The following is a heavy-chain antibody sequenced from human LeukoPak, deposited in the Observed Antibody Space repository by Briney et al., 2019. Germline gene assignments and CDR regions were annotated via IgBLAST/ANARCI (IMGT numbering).Heavy chain of an antibody. J-gene: IGHJ4*02. CDR1: GFTFSSYS. CDR3: ARSFTMVRAYDY. CDR2: ITSYSSTV. Sequence: QPGGSLRLSCAASGFTFSSYSMNWVRQSPGKGLEWVSYITSYSSTVYYADSVKGRFTVSRDNSKNMVYLQMNSLRTEDTARYYCARSFTMVRAYDYWGQGTLVTVSS. V-gene: IGHV3-48*01. D-gene: IGHD3-10*01.